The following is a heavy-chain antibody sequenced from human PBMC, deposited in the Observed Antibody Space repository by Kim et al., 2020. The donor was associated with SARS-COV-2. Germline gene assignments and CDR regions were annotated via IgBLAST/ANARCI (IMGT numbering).Heavy chain of an antibody. J-gene: IGHJ6*03. CDR3: ARSYCSGGSCYAARRRASSYYMDV. D-gene: IGHD2-15*01. Sequence: SETLSLTCAVYGGSFSGYYWSWIRQPPGKGLEWIGEINHSGSTNYNPSLKSRVTISVDTSKNQFSLKLSSVTAADTAVYYCARSYCSGGSCYAARRRASSYYMDVWGKGTTVTVSS. V-gene: IGHV4-34*01. CDR1: GGSFSGYY. CDR2: INHSGST.